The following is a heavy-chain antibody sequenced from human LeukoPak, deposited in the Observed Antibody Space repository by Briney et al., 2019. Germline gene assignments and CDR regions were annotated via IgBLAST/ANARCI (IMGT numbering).Heavy chain of an antibody. CDR2: ISYDGTNK. Sequence: PGGSLRLSCAASGFTFSTYAMHWVRQAPGKGLEWVAVISYDGTNKYYADSVKGRFTISRDNSKNTLYLQMNSLRAEDTAVYHCARDDISSGYYVDYWGQGTLVTVSS. D-gene: IGHD3-22*01. CDR1: GFTFSTYA. V-gene: IGHV3-30-3*01. J-gene: IGHJ4*02. CDR3: ARDDISSGYYVDY.